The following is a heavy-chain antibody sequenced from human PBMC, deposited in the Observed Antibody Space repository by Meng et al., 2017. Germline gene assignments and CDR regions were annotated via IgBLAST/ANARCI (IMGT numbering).Heavy chain of an antibody. CDR3: VRKIGGTTNFDL. V-gene: IGHV3-13*01. J-gene: IGHJ2*01. CDR1: GFIFSTYG. CDR2: ISIGGDT. Sequence: EVQLWGSGGGLVQPGGSLRLSCAASGFIFSTYGMHWVRQVTGKGLEWVSAISIGGDTFYAGSVEGRFTISRENAKNSVYLQMNSLRDGDTAVYYCVRKIGGTTNFDLWGRGTLVTVSS. D-gene: IGHD1-7*01.